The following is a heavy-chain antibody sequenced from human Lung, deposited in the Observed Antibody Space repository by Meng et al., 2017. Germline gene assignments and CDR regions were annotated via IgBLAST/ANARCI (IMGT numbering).Heavy chain of an antibody. CDR3: ARGPTTMAHDFDY. V-gene: IGHV4-34*01. CDR1: GGSFSDYY. CDR2: INHSGST. D-gene: IGHD4-11*01. J-gene: IGHJ4*02. Sequence: VQLPQWGAGLLKPPGTLSLTCVVPGGSFSDYYWSWIRQPPGKGLEWIGEINHSGSTNYNPSLESRATISVDTSQNNLSLKLSSVTAADSAVYYCARGPTTMAHDFDYWGQGTLVTVSS.